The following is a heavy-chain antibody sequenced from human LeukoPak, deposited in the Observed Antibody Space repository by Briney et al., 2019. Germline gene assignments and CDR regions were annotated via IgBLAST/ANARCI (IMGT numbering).Heavy chain of an antibody. D-gene: IGHD2-2*01. V-gene: IGHV1-2*02. CDR3: ARDLGCSSTSCYTYNWFDP. CDR1: GYSFIDYY. Sequence: ASVKVSCKASGYSFIDYYIHWVRQAPGQGLEWMGWSNPNSGGTKYAQKFQGRVTMTRDTSISTAYMELSRLRSDDTAVYYCARDLGCSSTSCYTYNWFDPWGQGTLVTVSS. J-gene: IGHJ5*02. CDR2: SNPNSGGT.